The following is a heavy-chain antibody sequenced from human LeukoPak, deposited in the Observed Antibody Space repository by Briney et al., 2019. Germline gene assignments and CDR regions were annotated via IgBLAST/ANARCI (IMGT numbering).Heavy chain of an antibody. D-gene: IGHD2-15*01. V-gene: IGHV4-39*07. J-gene: IGHJ4*02. Sequence: SETLSLTCTVSGGSISSSSYYWGWIRQPPGKGLEWIGSIYYSGSTYYNPSLKSRVTISVDTSKNQFSLKLSSVTASDTAVYYCARGNGWELLEYYFDYWGQGTLVTVSS. CDR2: IYYSGST. CDR1: GGSISSSSYY. CDR3: ARGNGWELLEYYFDY.